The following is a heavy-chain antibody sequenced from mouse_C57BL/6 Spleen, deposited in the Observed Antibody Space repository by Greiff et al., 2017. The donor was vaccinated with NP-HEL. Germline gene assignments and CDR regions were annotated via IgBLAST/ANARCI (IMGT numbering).Heavy chain of an antibody. CDR3: ARYYYGSSYVNY. Sequence: QVQLQQPGAELVKPGASVKLSCKASGYTFTSYWMQWVKQRPGQGLEWIGEIDPSDSYTNYNQKFKGKATLTVDTSSSTAYMQLSSLTSEDSAVYYCARYYYGSSYVNYWGQGTTLTVSS. D-gene: IGHD1-1*01. V-gene: IGHV1-50*01. J-gene: IGHJ2*01. CDR2: IDPSDSYT. CDR1: GYTFTSYW.